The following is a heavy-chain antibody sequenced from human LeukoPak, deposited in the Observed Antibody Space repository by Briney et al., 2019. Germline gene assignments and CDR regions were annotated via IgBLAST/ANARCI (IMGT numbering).Heavy chain of an antibody. CDR1: GGSISSYY. D-gene: IGHD3-16*01. CDR3: ARDLDYYDRTYAYDV. Sequence: SETLSLTCTVSGGSISSYYWSWIRQPPGKGLECIGSVYHSGSTYYNPSLKSRVTISVDTSKNQFSLKLNYVTAADTAVYYCARDLDYYDRTYAYDVWGRGTMVTVSS. J-gene: IGHJ3*01. CDR2: VYHSGST. V-gene: IGHV4-59*12.